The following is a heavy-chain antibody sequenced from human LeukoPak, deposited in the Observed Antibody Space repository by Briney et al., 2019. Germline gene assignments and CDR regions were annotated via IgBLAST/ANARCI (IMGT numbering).Heavy chain of an antibody. CDR1: GYTFSGYY. D-gene: IGHD2-15*01. CDR3: TRELGCSGGSCYPDY. J-gene: IGHJ4*02. V-gene: IGHV1-2*02. Sequence: GASVKASCKASGYTFSGYYIHWVRQAPGQGLEWMGWTNPKSGGTNYAQKFQGRVTMTRDTSITTAYMELSRLRSDDTAVYYCTRELGCSGGSCYPDYWGQGTLVTVSS. CDR2: TNPKSGGT.